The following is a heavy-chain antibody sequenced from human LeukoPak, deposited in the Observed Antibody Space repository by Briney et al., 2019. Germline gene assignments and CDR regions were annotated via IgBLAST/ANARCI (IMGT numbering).Heavy chain of an antibody. D-gene: IGHD4-17*01. J-gene: IGHJ4*02. CDR3: ARESKGRSKIDY. CDR1: GVTCSGYW. V-gene: IGHV3-7*01. Sequence: GGSLRLSCAASGVTCSGYWMSWVRQAPGKGLEWVANINKDGSERYNVDSVKGRFTIYRDNANKSLYLQMNSLRAEDTSVYYCARESKGRSKIDYWGQGTLVTVSS. CDR2: INKDGSER.